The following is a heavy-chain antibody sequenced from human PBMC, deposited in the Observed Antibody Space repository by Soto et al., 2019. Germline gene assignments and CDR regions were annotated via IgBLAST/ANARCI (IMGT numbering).Heavy chain of an antibody. CDR3: AKYLPASPTTGRWFDP. V-gene: IGHV4-30-2*01. J-gene: IGHJ5*02. CDR1: GGSLSGATYS. D-gene: IGHD1-26*01. CDR2: IFPSGTT. Sequence: PSETLSLTCGVSGGSLSGATYSWNWIRQPPGKGLEWIGYIFPSGTTYYNPSLKSRVTISIDVSKNQFSLSLRSLTAEDTALYFCAKYLPASPTTGRWFDPWGQGTLVTVSS.